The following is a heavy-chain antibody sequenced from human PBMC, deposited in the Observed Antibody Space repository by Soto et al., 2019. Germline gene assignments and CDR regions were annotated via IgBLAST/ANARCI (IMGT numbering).Heavy chain of an antibody. Sequence: PGGSLRLSCATSGFTFSAYDMNWVRQAPGMGLEWVSLVNGGSGGSTYYADSVKGRFTISRDDSKNTLYLQMNSLRAEDTAVYYCARYIRGPTVYYFDFWGPGVLVTVSS. J-gene: IGHJ4*02. CDR1: GFTFSAYD. D-gene: IGHD1-1*01. CDR2: VNGGSGGST. CDR3: ARYIRGPTVYYFDF. V-gene: IGHV3-23*01.